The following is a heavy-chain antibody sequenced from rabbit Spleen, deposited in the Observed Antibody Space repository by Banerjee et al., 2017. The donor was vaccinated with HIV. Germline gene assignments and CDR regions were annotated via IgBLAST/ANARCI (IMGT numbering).Heavy chain of an antibody. J-gene: IGHJ4*01. V-gene: IGHV1S45*01. CDR2: IYTGSGSI. CDR1: GFDFSVYG. CDR3: AKSQASTDWGLDL. D-gene: IGHD4-1*01. Sequence: QEQLVESGGGLVQPGGSLKLSCKASGFDFSVYGLSWVRQAPGKGLEWIGCIYTGSGSIYYASWAKGRYTFSKTSSTTVTLQMTSLTAADTATYFCAKSQASTDWGLDLWGQGTLVTVS.